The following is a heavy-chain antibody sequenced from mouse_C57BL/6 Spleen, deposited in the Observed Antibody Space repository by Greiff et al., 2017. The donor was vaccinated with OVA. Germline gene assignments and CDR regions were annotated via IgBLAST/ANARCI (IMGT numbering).Heavy chain of an antibody. Sequence: VHLVESGAELVKPGASVKISCKASGYAFSSYWMNWVKQRPGKGLEWIGQIYPGDGDTNYNGKFKGKATLTADKSSSTAYMQLSSLTSEDSAVYFCARGDGNYGGAMDYWGQGTSVTVSS. CDR3: ARGDGNYGGAMDY. CDR2: IYPGDGDT. J-gene: IGHJ4*01. V-gene: IGHV1-80*01. D-gene: IGHD2-1*01. CDR1: GYAFSSYW.